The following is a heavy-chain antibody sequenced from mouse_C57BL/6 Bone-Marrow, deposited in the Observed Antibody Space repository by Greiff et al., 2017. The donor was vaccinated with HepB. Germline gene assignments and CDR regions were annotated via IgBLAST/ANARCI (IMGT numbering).Heavy chain of an antibody. V-gene: IGHV5-4*01. CDR2: ISDGGSYT. Sequence: EVMLVESGGGLVKPGGSLKLSCAASGFTFSSYAMSWVRQTPEKRLEWVATISDGGSYTYYPDNVKGRFTISRDNAKNNLYLQMSHLKSEDTAMYYCARERDYENLHYFDYWGQGTTLTVSS. J-gene: IGHJ2*01. D-gene: IGHD2-4*01. CDR3: ARERDYENLHYFDY. CDR1: GFTFSSYA.